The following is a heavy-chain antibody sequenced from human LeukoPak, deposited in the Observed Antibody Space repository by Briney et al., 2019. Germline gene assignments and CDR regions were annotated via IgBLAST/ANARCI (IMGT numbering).Heavy chain of an antibody. Sequence: PSETLSLTCTVSGGSISSYYWSWIRQPPGKGLEWIGYIYYSGSTNYNPSLKSRVTISVDTSKNQFSLKLSSVTAADTAVYYCAGTVLDAFDIWGQGTMVTVSS. CDR3: AGTVLDAFDI. CDR2: IYYSGST. CDR1: GGSISSYY. V-gene: IGHV4-59*01. J-gene: IGHJ3*02. D-gene: IGHD4-17*01.